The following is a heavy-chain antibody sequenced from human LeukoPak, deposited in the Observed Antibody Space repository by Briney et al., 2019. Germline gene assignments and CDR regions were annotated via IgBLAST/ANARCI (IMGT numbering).Heavy chain of an antibody. CDR2: IWYDGSNK. CDR1: GFTFSSYG. D-gene: IGHD2-15*01. V-gene: IGHV3-33*01. Sequence: GGSLRLSCAASGFTFSSYGMHWVRQAPGKGLEWVAVIWYDGSNKYYADSVKGRFTISSDNSKNTLYLQMNSLRAEDTAVYYCARDRYCSGGSCYSPSLTGYFQHWGQGTLVTVSS. J-gene: IGHJ1*01. CDR3: ARDRYCSGGSCYSPSLTGYFQH.